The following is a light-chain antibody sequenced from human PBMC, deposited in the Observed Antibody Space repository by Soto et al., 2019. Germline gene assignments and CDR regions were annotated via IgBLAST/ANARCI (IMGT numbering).Light chain of an antibody. CDR1: QSVSSY. CDR3: QQRSNWPPTWT. J-gene: IGKJ1*01. V-gene: IGKV3-11*01. Sequence: EIVLTQSPATLSLSPGERATLSCRASQSVSSYLAWYQHKPGQAPRLLIYDASKRATGIPARFSGSGPGTDFTLTISSLEPEDFAVYYCQQRSNWPPTWTFGQGTRVVIK. CDR2: DAS.